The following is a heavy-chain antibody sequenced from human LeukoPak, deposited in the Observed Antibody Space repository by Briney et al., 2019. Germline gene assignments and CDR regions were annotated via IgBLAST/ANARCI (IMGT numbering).Heavy chain of an antibody. Sequence: GSSVKVSCKASGGTFSSYTISWVRQAPGQGLEWMGRIIPILGIANYAQKFQGRVTITADKSTSTAYMEPSSLRSEDTAVYYCARDSSIAARDSYNWFDPWGQGTLVTVSS. CDR3: ARDSSIAARDSYNWFDP. D-gene: IGHD6-6*01. J-gene: IGHJ5*02. CDR1: GGTFSSYT. V-gene: IGHV1-69*04. CDR2: IIPILGIA.